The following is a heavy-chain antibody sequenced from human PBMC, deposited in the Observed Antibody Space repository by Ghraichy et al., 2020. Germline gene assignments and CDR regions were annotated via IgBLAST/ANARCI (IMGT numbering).Heavy chain of an antibody. V-gene: IGHV4-39*01. CDR2: IYYRGNT. CDR1: GGSISSTSYY. CDR3: ARRARTYFDY. Sequence: SETLSLTCPVSGGSISSTSYYWDWIRQPPGKGLEWIGSIYYRGNTYYNPSPRSRVTISVDTAKTQFSLKLYSVTAADAAVYYCARRARTYFDYWGQGILVTVSS. J-gene: IGHJ4*02.